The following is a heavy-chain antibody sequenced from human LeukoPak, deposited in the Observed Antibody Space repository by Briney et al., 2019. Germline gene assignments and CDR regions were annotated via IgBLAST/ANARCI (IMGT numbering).Heavy chain of an antibody. D-gene: IGHD2-2*01. J-gene: IGHJ4*02. CDR1: GFTFSSYE. Sequence: GRSLRLSCAASGFTFSSYEMNWVRQAPGKGLEWVSYISSSGSTIYYADSVKGRFTISRDNAKNSLYLQMNSLTAEDTAVYYCAGKGYYCSSTSCSDHYYFDYWGQGTLLTVSS. V-gene: IGHV3-48*03. CDR2: ISSSGSTI. CDR3: AGKGYYCSSTSCSDHYYFDY.